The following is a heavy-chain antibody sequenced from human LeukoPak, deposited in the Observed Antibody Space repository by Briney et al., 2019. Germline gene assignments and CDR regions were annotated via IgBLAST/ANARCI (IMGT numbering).Heavy chain of an antibody. CDR3: ATRPVGVGADIDY. CDR2: IIPIFGTA. D-gene: IGHD1-26*01. CDR1: GRTFSSYA. Sequence: SVKVSCKASGRTFSSYAIRWVRQAPGQGLEWMGRIIPIFGTANYAQKFQGRVTITTDESTSTAYMELSSLRSEDTAVYYCATRPVGVGADIDYWGQGTLVTVSS. J-gene: IGHJ4*02. V-gene: IGHV1-69*05.